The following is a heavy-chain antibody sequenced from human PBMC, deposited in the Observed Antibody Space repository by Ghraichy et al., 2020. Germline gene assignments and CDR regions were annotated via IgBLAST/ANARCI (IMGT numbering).Heavy chain of an antibody. D-gene: IGHD2-15*01. CDR2: ISDSGGSA. CDR1: GFAFNNYA. V-gene: IGHV3-23*01. CDR3: AKGGLRYCSGGTCYPFDS. J-gene: IGHJ4*02. Sequence: ETLSLTCSASGFAFNNYAMGWVRLTPGKGLEWVSGISDSGGSAYYADSVKGRFTISRDNSKNTVDMQMNSLRADDAAIYYCAKGGLRYCSGGTCYPFDSWDQGTLVTVSS.